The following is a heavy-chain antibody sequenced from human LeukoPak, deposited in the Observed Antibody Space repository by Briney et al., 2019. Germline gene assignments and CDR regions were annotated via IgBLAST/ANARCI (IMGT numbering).Heavy chain of an antibody. J-gene: IGHJ4*02. D-gene: IGHD3-10*01. Sequence: GESLRLSCAASGFTFSSYAMSWVRQAPGKGLEWVSAISGSGGSTYYADSVKGRFTISRDNSKNTLYLQMNSLRAEDTAVYYCAKDSSSGSYYIPFDYWGQGTLVTVSS. CDR1: GFTFSSYA. CDR3: AKDSSSGSYYIPFDY. CDR2: ISGSGGST. V-gene: IGHV3-23*01.